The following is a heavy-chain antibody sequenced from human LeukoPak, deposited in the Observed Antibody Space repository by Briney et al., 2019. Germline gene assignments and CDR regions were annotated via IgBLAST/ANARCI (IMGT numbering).Heavy chain of an antibody. CDR3: ARHNGGGVGSYVAPGPPDYFDY. Sequence: PSETLSLTCTVSGDSITITNYYWGWIRQPPGKGLEWIGYIYYSGSTNYNPSLKSRVTISLDTSKKQPSLKLSSVTAADTAVYYCARHNGGGVGSYVAPGPPDYFDYWGQGNLVTVST. CDR1: GDSITITNYY. CDR2: IYYSGST. D-gene: IGHD1-26*01. V-gene: IGHV4-39*01. J-gene: IGHJ4*02.